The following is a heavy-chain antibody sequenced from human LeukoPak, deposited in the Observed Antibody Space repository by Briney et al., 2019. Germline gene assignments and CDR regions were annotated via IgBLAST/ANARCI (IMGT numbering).Heavy chain of an antibody. CDR1: GGSISSSSYY. CDR3: ARQGIRYFDWLFPEAYYFDY. Sequence: PSETLSLTCTVSGGSISSSSYYWGWIRQPPGKGLEWIGSIYYSGSTYYNPSLKSRVTISVDTSKNQFSLKLSSVTAADTAVYYCARQGIRYFDWLFPEAYYFDYWGQGTLVTVSS. J-gene: IGHJ4*02. CDR2: IYYSGST. D-gene: IGHD3-9*01. V-gene: IGHV4-39*01.